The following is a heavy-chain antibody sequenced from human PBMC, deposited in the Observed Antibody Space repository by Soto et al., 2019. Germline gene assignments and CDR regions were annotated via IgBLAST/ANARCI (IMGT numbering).Heavy chain of an antibody. CDR3: ASSGELSFKGGASFDY. D-gene: IGHD3-16*02. CDR1: GGTFSSYA. J-gene: IGHJ4*02. V-gene: IGHV1-69*01. Sequence: QVQLVQSGAEVKKPGSSVKVSCKASGGTFSSYAISWVRQAPGQGLEWMGGIIPIFGTANYAQKFQGRVTITADESTSTAYMELGSLRAEDTAVYYCASSGELSFKGGASFDYWGQGTLVTVSS. CDR2: IIPIFGTA.